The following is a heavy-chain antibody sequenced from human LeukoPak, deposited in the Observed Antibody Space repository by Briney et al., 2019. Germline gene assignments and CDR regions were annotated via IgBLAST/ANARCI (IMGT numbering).Heavy chain of an antibody. D-gene: IGHD4-17*01. CDR2: IYLRGNT. Sequence: SETLSLTCAISGGSISSSNWWTWVRQPPGKGLEWVGEIYLRGNTNYNPSLESRATISVDESKTQLSLRLESVTAADTAVYYCARGTITTVTDSWGPGTLVTVSS. J-gene: IGHJ4*02. CDR1: GGSISSSNW. CDR3: ARGTITTVTDS. V-gene: IGHV4-4*02.